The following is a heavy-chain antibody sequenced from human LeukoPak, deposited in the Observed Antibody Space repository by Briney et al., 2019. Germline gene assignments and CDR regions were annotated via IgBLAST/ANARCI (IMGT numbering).Heavy chain of an antibody. V-gene: IGHV4-59*01. CDR2: IYDSGST. Sequence: PSETLSLTCTVSGGSISSYYSSWLRHTPGKGLEYIGYIYDSGSTNYNPSLKSRVTISVDTSKNQFSLQLSSVTAADTAVYYCARYDSRGDYYFDYWGQGTLVTVSS. CDR3: ARYDSRGDYYFDY. D-gene: IGHD3-22*01. CDR1: GGSISSYY. J-gene: IGHJ4*02.